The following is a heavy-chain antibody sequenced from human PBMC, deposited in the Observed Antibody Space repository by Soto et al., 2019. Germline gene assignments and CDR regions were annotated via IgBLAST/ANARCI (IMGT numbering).Heavy chain of an antibody. CDR2: IIPIFGTA. V-gene: IGHV1-69*01. CDR1: GGTFSSYA. J-gene: IGHJ5*02. CDR3: ARAGILRGYCSSTSCYGGAWFDP. D-gene: IGHD2-2*01. Sequence: QVQLVQSGAEVKKPGSSVKVSCKASGGTFSSYAISWVRQAPGQGLEWMGGIIPIFGTANYAQKFQGRVTIPADESTSTAYMELSSLRSEDTAVYYCARAGILRGYCSSTSCYGGAWFDPWGQGTLVTVSS.